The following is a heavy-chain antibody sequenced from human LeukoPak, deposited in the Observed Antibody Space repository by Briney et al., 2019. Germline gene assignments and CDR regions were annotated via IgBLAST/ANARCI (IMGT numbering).Heavy chain of an antibody. CDR1: GDSINDYY. V-gene: IGHV4-4*08. D-gene: IGHD1-1*01. Sequence: SETLSLTCTVSGDSINDYYWSWIRQPPGKGLEWIGYIYHSGSTNYNPSLKSRVTLSLDTSKSQFFLDLTSVTAADTAVYYCARSFTDNFFFENWGQGTLVTVSS. CDR3: ARSFTDNFFFEN. J-gene: IGHJ4*02. CDR2: IYHSGST.